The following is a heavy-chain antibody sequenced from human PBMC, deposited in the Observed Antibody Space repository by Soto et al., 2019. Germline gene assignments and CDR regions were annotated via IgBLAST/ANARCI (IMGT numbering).Heavy chain of an antibody. J-gene: IGHJ4*02. CDR2: VYHNGGP. V-gene: IGHV4-4*02. D-gene: IGHD2-15*01. CDR3: VRHGGRLFDY. Sequence: QVQLQESGPGLVKPSGTLSLTCAVSDGFISSSNYWSWVRQPPGKGLEWIGQVYHNGGPSYNPSLRSRVTMSIDKSKTQFSLNLSAVTAADTAVYFCVRHGGRLFDYWGPGHLVTVSS. CDR1: DGFISSSNY.